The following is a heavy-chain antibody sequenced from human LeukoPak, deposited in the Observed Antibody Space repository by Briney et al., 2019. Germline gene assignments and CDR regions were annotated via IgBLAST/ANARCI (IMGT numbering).Heavy chain of an antibody. J-gene: IGHJ4*02. CDR1: GGSISSHY. CDR2: IYYSGST. CDR3: ARDQAGGDLHFDY. D-gene: IGHD3-10*01. V-gene: IGHV4-59*11. Sequence: PSETLSLTCTVSGGSISSHYWSWIRQPPGKGLEWIGYIYYSGSTNYNPSLKSRVTISVDTSKNQFSLKLSSVTAADTAVYYCARDQAGGDLHFDYWGQGTLVTVSS.